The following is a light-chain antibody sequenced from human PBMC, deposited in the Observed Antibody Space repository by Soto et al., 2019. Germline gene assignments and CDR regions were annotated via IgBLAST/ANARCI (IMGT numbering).Light chain of an antibody. V-gene: IGKV3-20*01. Sequence: EIVLTQSPGTLSLSSGERATLSCRASQSVSSSLAWYQQKPGQAPRLLVYGASSRATGIPDRFSGSGSGTDFTLTISRLEPEDFAVYYCQQYGSSPLTFGGGTKVEIK. CDR2: GAS. CDR1: QSVSSS. CDR3: QQYGSSPLT. J-gene: IGKJ4*01.